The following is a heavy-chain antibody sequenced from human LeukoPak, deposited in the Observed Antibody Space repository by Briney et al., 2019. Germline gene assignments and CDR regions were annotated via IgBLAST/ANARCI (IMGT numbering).Heavy chain of an antibody. CDR2: TSSDLNVK. J-gene: IGHJ4*02. CDR1: GFTFRNYV. Sequence: PGGSPRLSCGASGFTFRNYVIHWVRQAPGKGLEWVAVTSSDLNVKLYADSVKGRFTISGDNSRSTLYLQMNSLRPEDTAIYYCAREGYYGSGSPPSLYFDYWGQGTLVTVTS. D-gene: IGHD3-10*01. CDR3: AREGYYGSGSPPSLYFDY. V-gene: IGHV3-30-3*01.